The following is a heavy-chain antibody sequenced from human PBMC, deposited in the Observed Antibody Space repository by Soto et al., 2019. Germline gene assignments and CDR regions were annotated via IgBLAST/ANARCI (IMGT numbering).Heavy chain of an antibody. CDR2: ISSSGSNI. Sequence: GGSLRLSCAASGFTFSNYEMNWVRQAPGKGLEWVSYISSSGSNIYYADSVKGRFTVSRDNAKNSLNLQMNSLRDEDTAVYYCARDELGGYFDYWGQGTLVTVSS. CDR1: GFTFSNYE. CDR3: ARDELGGYFDY. V-gene: IGHV3-48*03. J-gene: IGHJ4*03. D-gene: IGHD6-6*01.